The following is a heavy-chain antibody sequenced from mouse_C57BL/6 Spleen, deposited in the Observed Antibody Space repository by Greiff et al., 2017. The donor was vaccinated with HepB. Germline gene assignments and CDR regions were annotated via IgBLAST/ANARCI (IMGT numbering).Heavy chain of an antibody. CDR1: GYTFTSYW. CDR2: IYPGSGST. Sequence: QVQLQQPGAELVKPGASVKMSCKASGYTFTSYWITWVKQRPGQGLEWIGDIYPGSGSTNYNEKFKSKATLTVDTSSSTAYMQLSSLTSEDSAVYYCARPYYYGSSPWFAYWGQGTLVTVSA. D-gene: IGHD1-1*01. V-gene: IGHV1-55*01. CDR3: ARPYYYGSSPWFAY. J-gene: IGHJ3*01.